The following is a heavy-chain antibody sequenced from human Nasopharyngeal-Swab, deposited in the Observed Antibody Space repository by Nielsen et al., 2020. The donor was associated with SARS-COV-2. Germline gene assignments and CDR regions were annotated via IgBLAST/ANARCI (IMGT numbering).Heavy chain of an antibody. CDR3: ARTDGSGSYYDFDY. CDR2: MNPNSGNT. CDR1: GYTFTSYD. J-gene: IGHJ4*02. V-gene: IGHV1-8*01. D-gene: IGHD3-10*01. Sequence: SVQVSCKASGYTFTSYDINWVRQATGQGLEWMGWMNPNSGNTGYAQKFRGRVTMTRNTSISTAYMELSSLRSEDTAVYYCARTDGSGSYYDFDYWGQGTLVTVSS.